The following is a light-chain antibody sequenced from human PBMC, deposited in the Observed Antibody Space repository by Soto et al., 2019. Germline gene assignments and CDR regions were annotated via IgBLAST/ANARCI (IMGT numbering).Light chain of an antibody. CDR2: DAS. J-gene: IGKJ2*01. Sequence: DIQMTQSPSSLSASVGDRVTITCQASQDISNYLNWYQQKPGKAPKLLIYDASNLETGVPSRFSGSGSGTDFTFTISSLQPEDIATYYCQQYDNLVVTFGLGTKLEIK. V-gene: IGKV1-33*01. CDR3: QQYDNLVVT. CDR1: QDISNY.